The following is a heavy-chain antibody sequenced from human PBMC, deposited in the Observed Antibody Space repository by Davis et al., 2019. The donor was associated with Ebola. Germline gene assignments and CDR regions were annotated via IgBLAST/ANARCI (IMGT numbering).Heavy chain of an antibody. J-gene: IGHJ4*02. CDR1: GRTFSSYA. CDR2: IIPIFDTA. CDR3: AKDRYYDNSPLYFESET. Sequence: SVKVSCKASGRTFSSYAISWVRQAPGQGLEWVGGIIPIFDTASYAHNFQDRVTITADESRITAYLELSSLRSEDTAVYYCAKDRYYDNSPLYFESETWGQGTLVTVSS. D-gene: IGHD3-22*01. V-gene: IGHV1-69*13.